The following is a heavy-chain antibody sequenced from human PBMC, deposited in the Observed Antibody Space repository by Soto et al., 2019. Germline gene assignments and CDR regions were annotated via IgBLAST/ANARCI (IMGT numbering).Heavy chain of an antibody. Sequence: QVQLVESGGGVVQPGRSLRLSCAASGFTFSSYPMHWVRQAPGKGLEWVAVISYDGSKKYYAESVKGRFTISRDNSKNQAFLQMDSLKGQDTALYYCARPRDYSSYYYGVDVWGQGTTVTVSS. J-gene: IGHJ6*02. CDR3: ARPRDYSSYYYGVDV. CDR1: GFTFSSYP. D-gene: IGHD4-4*01. CDR2: ISYDGSKK. V-gene: IGHV3-30-3*01.